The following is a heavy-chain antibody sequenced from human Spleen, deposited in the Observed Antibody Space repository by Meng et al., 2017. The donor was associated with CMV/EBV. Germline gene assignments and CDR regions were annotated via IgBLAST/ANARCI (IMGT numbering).Heavy chain of an antibody. Sequence: GGSLRLSCAASAFTFGGYTMNWVRQAPGKALEWVSSISNSGRYIYYADSVKGRFTISRDNTRNFLSLQMNSLRAEDTAVYYCARPGVHSSGWYGAWGQGTLVTVSP. CDR2: ISNSGRYI. D-gene: IGHD6-19*01. CDR3: ARPGVHSSGWYGA. CDR1: AFTFGGYT. J-gene: IGHJ5*02. V-gene: IGHV3-21*01.